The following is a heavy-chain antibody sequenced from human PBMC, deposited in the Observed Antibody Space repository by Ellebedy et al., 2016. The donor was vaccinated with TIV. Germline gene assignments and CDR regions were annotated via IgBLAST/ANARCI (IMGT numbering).Heavy chain of an antibody. V-gene: IGHV5-10-1*01. Sequence: GESLKISCRGSGYSFPTYWISWVRQMPGQGLEWMGKIDPTDSYTNYSPSFQGHVPISVDRSIGPAYLQWARLKASDTAMYYCARHRLRYFDWFESWGQGTLVTVSS. D-gene: IGHD3-9*01. J-gene: IGHJ5*01. CDR2: IDPTDSYT. CDR1: GYSFPTYW. CDR3: ARHRLRYFDWFES.